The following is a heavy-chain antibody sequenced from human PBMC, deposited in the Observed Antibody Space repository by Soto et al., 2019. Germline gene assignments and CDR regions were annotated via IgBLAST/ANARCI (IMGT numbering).Heavy chain of an antibody. J-gene: IGHJ4*02. CDR3: ATRDTGRVY. CDR1: DVSIDSHDW. V-gene: IGHV4-4*02. Sequence: QVQLQESGPGLVKPSGTLSLTCAVSDVSIDSHDWWTWVRQPPGKGLEWIGESHQSGNTNYNSSLESRVTISLDKSRNHFSLQLDSVTVADTDVYYCATRDTGRVYWGQGTLVTVSS. D-gene: IGHD5-18*01. CDR2: SHQSGNT.